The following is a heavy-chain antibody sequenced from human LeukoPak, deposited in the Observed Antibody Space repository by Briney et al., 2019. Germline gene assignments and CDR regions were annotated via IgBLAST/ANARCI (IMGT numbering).Heavy chain of an antibody. J-gene: IGHJ4*02. Sequence: GGSLRLSCAASGFTFSSYAMHWVRQAPGKGLEWVAVISYDGSNKYYADSVKGRFTISRDNSKNTLYLQMNSLRAEDTAVYYCAKDRWELRTFDYWGQGTLVTVSS. CDR1: GFTFSSYA. D-gene: IGHD1-26*01. CDR3: AKDRWELRTFDY. CDR2: ISYDGSNK. V-gene: IGHV3-30-3*01.